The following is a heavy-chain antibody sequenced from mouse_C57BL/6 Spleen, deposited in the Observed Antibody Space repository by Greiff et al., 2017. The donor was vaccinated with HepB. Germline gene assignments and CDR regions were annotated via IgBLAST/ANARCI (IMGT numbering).Heavy chain of an antibody. V-gene: IGHV1-59*01. D-gene: IGHD2-1*01. CDR2: IDPSDSYT. CDR3: ARGGNYYFDY. Sequence: VQLQQPGAELVRPGTSVKLSCKASGYTFTSYWMHWVKQRPGQGLEWIGVIDPSDSYTNYNQKFKGKATLTVDTSSSTAYMQLSSLTSEDSAVYYCARGGNYYFDYWGQGTTLTVSS. CDR1: GYTFTSYW. J-gene: IGHJ2*01.